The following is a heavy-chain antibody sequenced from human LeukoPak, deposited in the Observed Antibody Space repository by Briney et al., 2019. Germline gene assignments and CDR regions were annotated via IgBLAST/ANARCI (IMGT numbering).Heavy chain of an antibody. V-gene: IGHV1-69*13. CDR3: ARDGEGSSGDNYYFDY. D-gene: IGHD6-19*01. Sequence: ASVKVSCKASGGTFSSYAISWARQAPGQGLEWMGGIIPIFGTANYAQKFQGRVTITADESTSTAYMELSSLRSEDTAVYYCARDGEGSSGDNYYFDYWGQGTLVTVSS. CDR2: IIPIFGTA. CDR1: GGTFSSYA. J-gene: IGHJ4*02.